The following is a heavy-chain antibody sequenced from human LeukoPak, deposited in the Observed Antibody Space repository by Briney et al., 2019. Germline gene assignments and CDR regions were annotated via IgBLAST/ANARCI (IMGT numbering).Heavy chain of an antibody. J-gene: IGHJ4*02. V-gene: IGHV4-31*03. CDR3: ARSSSPLLGFDY. CDR2: IYYGGST. CDR1: GGSISSGGYY. Sequence: SETLSLTCTVSGGSISSGGYYWSWIRQHPGKGLEWIGYIYYGGSTYYNPSLKSRVTISVDTSRNQFSLKLSSVTAADTAVYYCARSSSPLLGFDYWGQGTLVTVSS.